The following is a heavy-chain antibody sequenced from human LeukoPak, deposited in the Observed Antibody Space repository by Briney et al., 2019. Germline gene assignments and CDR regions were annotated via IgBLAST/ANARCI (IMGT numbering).Heavy chain of an antibody. D-gene: IGHD3-3*01. V-gene: IGHV3-7*01. Sequence: GGSLRLSCAASGFTFSSYGMHWVRQAPGKGLEWVANIKQDGSEKYYVDSVKGRFTISRDNAKNSLYLQMNSLRAEDTAVYYCARVLRFLEWLPMDVWGKGTTVTVSS. CDR1: GFTFSSYG. J-gene: IGHJ6*04. CDR3: ARVLRFLEWLPMDV. CDR2: IKQDGSEK.